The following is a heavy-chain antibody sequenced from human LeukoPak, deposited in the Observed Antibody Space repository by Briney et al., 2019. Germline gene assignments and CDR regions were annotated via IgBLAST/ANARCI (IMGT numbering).Heavy chain of an antibody. D-gene: IGHD6-13*01. V-gene: IGHV3-30-3*01. CDR3: ARNIRIAAAGTRLDY. J-gene: IGHJ4*02. CDR2: ISYDGSNK. Sequence: QAGGSLRLSCAASGFTFSSYAMHWVRQAPGKGLKWVAVISYDGSNKYYADSVKGRFTISRDNSKNTLYLQMNSLRAEDTAVYYCARNIRIAAAGTRLDYWGQGTLVTVSS. CDR1: GFTFSSYA.